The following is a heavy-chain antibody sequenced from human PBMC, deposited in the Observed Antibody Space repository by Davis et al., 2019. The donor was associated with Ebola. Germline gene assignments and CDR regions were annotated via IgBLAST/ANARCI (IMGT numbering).Heavy chain of an antibody. Sequence: ASVKVSCKASGYTFTDYLLHWVRQAPGQGLEWMARVNPSGDSTIYAQKLQGRVTVTRDTATSTVYMDLSSLNSEDTAIYYCASGEFVDFWGQGTLVTVSS. CDR2: VNPSGDST. V-gene: IGHV1-46*01. CDR1: GYTFTDYL. CDR3: ASGEFVDF. J-gene: IGHJ4*02.